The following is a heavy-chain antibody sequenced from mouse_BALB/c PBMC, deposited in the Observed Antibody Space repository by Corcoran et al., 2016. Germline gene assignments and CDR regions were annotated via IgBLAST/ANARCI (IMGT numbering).Heavy chain of an antibody. CDR3: AHDAWFAY. CDR1: GFNIKDTY. Sequence: EVQLQQSGAELVKPGASVKLSCTASGFNIKDTYMHWVKQRPEQGLEWIGRIDPANGNTKYDPKFQGKATITADTSSNTAYLQLSSLTSEDTSVYYCAHDAWFAYWGQGTLVTVSA. D-gene: IGHD2-12*01. V-gene: IGHV14-3*02. CDR2: IDPANGNT. J-gene: IGHJ3*01.